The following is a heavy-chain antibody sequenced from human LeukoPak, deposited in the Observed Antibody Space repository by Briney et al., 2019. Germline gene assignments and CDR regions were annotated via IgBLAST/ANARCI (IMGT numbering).Heavy chain of an antibody. D-gene: IGHD3-10*01. CDR3: ARSGSIRGGSGSSYFDY. V-gene: IGHV3-30-3*01. CDR1: GFTFSSYA. Sequence: PGGSLRLSCAASGFTFSSYAMHWVRQAPGKGPEWVAVISYDGNNKYYADSVKGRFTISRDNSKNTLYLQMNSLRAEDTAVYYCARSGSIRGGSGSSYFDYWGQGTLVTVSS. J-gene: IGHJ4*02. CDR2: ISYDGNNK.